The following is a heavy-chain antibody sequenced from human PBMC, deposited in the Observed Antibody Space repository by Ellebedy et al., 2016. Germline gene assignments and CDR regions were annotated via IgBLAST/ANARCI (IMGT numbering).Heavy chain of an antibody. D-gene: IGHD6-13*01. CDR3: ARDHGYSIPKGFNP. CDR2: IYYSGST. Sequence: SETLSLXXTVSGGSISSYYWSWIQQPPGKGLEWIGYIYYSGSTNYNPSLKSRVTISVDTSKNQFSLKLSSVTAADTAVYYCARDHGYSIPKGFNPWGQGTLVTVSS. V-gene: IGHV4-59*12. J-gene: IGHJ5*02. CDR1: GGSISSYY.